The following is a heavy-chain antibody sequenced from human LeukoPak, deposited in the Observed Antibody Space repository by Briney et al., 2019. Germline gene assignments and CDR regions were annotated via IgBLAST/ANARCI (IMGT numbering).Heavy chain of an antibody. CDR1: GFMFSNYW. CDR3: ARVDDDLGAFDL. V-gene: IGHV3-7*01. J-gene: IGHJ3*01. Sequence: GGSLRLSCEGSGFMFSNYWMNWVRQAPGKGLEWVANINKDGSGKYYLESVKGRFTISRDNAKNSVFLQMSSLTSEDTAVYFCARVDDDLGAFDLWGQGTLVTVSS. D-gene: IGHD3-3*01. CDR2: INKDGSGK.